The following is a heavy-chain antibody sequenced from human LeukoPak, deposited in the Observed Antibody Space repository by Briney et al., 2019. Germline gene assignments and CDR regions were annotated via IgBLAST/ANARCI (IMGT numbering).Heavy chain of an antibody. V-gene: IGHV5-51*01. CDR3: AREYGSAFDM. CDR2: IYPGDSDI. J-gene: IGHJ3*02. CDR1: GYTFTSYW. Sequence: GESLKISCKGSGYTFTSYWIGWVGQMPGKGLEWMGIIYPGDSDIRYSPSFQGQVTISADKAISTAYLQWSSLKASDTAMYYCAREYGSAFDMWGQGTMVTVSS. D-gene: IGHD3-10*01.